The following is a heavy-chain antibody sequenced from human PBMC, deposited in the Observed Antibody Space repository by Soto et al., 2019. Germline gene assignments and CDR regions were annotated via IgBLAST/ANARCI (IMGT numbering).Heavy chain of an antibody. CDR3: AKAHSGYVWGRYYFDY. D-gene: IGHD5-12*01. CDR2: ISGSGGST. J-gene: IGHJ4*02. V-gene: IGHV3-23*01. Sequence: EVQLLESGGGLVQPGGSLRLSCAASGFTFSSYAMSWVRQAPGKGLEWVSGISGSGGSTYYADSVKGRFTISRDNSKNTLSLQMNSLRAEDPAVYYCAKAHSGYVWGRYYFDYWGQGTLVTVSS. CDR1: GFTFSSYA.